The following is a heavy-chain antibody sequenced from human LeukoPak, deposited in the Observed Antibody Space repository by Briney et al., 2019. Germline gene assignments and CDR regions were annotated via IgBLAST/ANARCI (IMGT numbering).Heavy chain of an antibody. CDR3: ARGSGSRYS. CDR1: GFTVSTNY. J-gene: IGHJ4*02. CDR2: IYSGGST. D-gene: IGHD6-13*01. V-gene: IGHV3-53*01. Sequence: GGSLRLSCVVSGFTVSTNYMSWVRQAPGKGLEWVSLIYSGGSTYYADSVKGRFTISRDNSRNTLYLQMNSLRAEDTAVYYCARGSGSRYSWGQGTLVTVSS.